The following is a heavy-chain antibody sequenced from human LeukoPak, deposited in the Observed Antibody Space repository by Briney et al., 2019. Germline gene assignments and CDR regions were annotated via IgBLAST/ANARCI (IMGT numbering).Heavy chain of an antibody. Sequence: GASVKVSCKASGGTFSSYAISWVRQAPGQGLEWMGRITPILGIANYAQKFQGRVTITADKSTSTAYMELSSLRSEDTAVYYCAREGIAAAGSPMDVWGQGTTVTVSS. J-gene: IGHJ6*02. CDR3: AREGIAAAGSPMDV. CDR1: GGTFSSYA. D-gene: IGHD6-13*01. V-gene: IGHV1-69*04. CDR2: ITPILGIA.